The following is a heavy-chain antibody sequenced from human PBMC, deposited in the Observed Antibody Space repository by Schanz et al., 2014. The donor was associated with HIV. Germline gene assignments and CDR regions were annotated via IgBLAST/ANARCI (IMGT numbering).Heavy chain of an antibody. CDR1: GFTFSSYG. D-gene: IGHD5-18*01. Sequence: QEQLVESGGGVVQPGTSLRLSCAASGFTFSSYGMHWVRQAPDKGPKWGPVIRYAGSYKYYADSVHGRFTSSRDNSKNTLYLQMNSLRAEDTAMYYCAKDLPQPWFTYWRQGPLVTVSS. V-gene: IGHV3-33*06. J-gene: IGHJ4*02. CDR2: IRYAGSYK. CDR3: AKDLPQPWFTY.